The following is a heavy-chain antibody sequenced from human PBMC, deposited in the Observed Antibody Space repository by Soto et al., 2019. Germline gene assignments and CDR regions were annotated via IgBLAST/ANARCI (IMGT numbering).Heavy chain of an antibody. CDR1: GGSSSGYY. J-gene: IGHJ6*02. D-gene: IGHD4-17*01. CDR3: ARVRRMTTVTVYVSYGMDV. Sequence: SETLSLTCAVYGGSSSGYYWSWIRQPPGKGLEWIGEINHSGSTNYNPSLKSRVTISVDTSKNQFSLKLSSVTAADTAVYYCARVRRMTTVTVYVSYGMDVWGQGTTVTVSS. V-gene: IGHV4-34*01. CDR2: INHSGST.